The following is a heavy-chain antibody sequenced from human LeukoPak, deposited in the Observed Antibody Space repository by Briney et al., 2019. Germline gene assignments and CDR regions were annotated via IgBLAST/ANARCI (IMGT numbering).Heavy chain of an antibody. D-gene: IGHD6-6*01. J-gene: IGHJ5*02. CDR3: TRRGGSSSSDWFDP. Sequence: SETLSLTCAVYGGSFSGYYWSWIRQPPGKGLEWIGYVYYTGSTSYNPSLKSRVTISGDTSKNQFSLKLSSVTAADTAVYYCTRRGGSSSSDWFDPWGQGTLVIVSS. CDR2: VYYTGST. CDR1: GGSFSGYY. V-gene: IGHV4-59*08.